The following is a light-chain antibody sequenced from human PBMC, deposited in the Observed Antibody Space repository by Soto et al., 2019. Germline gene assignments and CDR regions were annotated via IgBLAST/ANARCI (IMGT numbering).Light chain of an antibody. Sequence: DIQMTQSPSSLSASVGDRVTITCRASQSIRSYLNWYQQKPGKAPKLLIYAASSLQSGVPSRFSGSGSGTDFLITVSRLQPEYLATYDCQQSASTPRGTFGQGTKLEIK. CDR2: AAS. CDR1: QSIRSY. V-gene: IGKV1-39*01. CDR3: QQSASTPRGT. J-gene: IGKJ2*02.